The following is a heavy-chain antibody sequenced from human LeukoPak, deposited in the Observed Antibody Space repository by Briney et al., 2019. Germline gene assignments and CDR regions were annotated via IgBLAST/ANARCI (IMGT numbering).Heavy chain of an antibody. D-gene: IGHD3-3*01. CDR3: ARELWSGYPIFDY. J-gene: IGHJ4*02. CDR2: IYYSGST. Sequence: SETLSLTCTVSGGSISSYYWSWIRQPPGMGLEWIGYIYYSGSTNYNPSLKSRLTISLDTSKNQFSLKLSSVTAADSAMYYCARELWSGYPIFDYWGQGTLVTVSS. V-gene: IGHV4-59*01. CDR1: GGSISSYY.